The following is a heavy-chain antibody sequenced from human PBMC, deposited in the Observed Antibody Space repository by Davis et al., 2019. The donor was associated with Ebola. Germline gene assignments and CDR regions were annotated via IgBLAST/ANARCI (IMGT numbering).Heavy chain of an antibody. J-gene: IGHJ5*02. CDR1: GYIFIAFY. CDR2: IHRNSGHP. Sequence: SVNVSCKGSGYIFIAFYLHWVRHPPGHGLEWLGWIHRNSGHPIFAQKFQGRVTMTRDTSISTAYMELSRLRSDDTAVYYCAKSLPRYCSSSSCYASYNGFDPRGQGTLVTFSS. CDR3: AKSLPRYCSSSSCYASYNGFDP. V-gene: IGHV1-2*02. D-gene: IGHD2-2*01.